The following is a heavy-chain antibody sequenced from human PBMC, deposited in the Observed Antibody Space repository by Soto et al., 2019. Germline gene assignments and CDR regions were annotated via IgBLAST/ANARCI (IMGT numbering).Heavy chain of an antibody. V-gene: IGHV3-21*01. CDR1: GFTFSSYS. Sequence: PGGSLRLSCAASGFTFSSYSMNWVRQAPGKGLEWVSSISSSSSYIYYADSVKGRFTISRDNAKNSLYLQMNSLRAEDTAVYYCALERLAEARSFDYWGQGTLVTVS. CDR3: ALERLAEARSFDY. J-gene: IGHJ4*02. CDR2: ISSSSSYI. D-gene: IGHD1-1*01.